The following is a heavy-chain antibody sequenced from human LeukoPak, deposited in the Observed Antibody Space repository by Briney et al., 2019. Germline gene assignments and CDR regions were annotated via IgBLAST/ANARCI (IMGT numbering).Heavy chain of an antibody. V-gene: IGHV5-51*01. CDR3: ARRGTGMLTDNWFDP. CDR1: GYSFTSYW. J-gene: IGHJ5*02. Sequence: HGESLKISCKGSGYSFTSYWIGWVRQLPGKGLEWMGIIYPGDSDTRYSPSFQGQVTISADKSISTSYLQWSSLKASDTAMYYCARRGTGMLTDNWFDPWGQGTLVTVSS. CDR2: IYPGDSDT. D-gene: IGHD2-8*01.